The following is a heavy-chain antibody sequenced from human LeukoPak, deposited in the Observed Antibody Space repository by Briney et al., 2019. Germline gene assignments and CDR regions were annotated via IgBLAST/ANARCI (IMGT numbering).Heavy chain of an antibody. CDR1: GGTFSSYA. CDR2: IIPIFGTA. CDR3: ARDKYSSTRPGYFDY. D-gene: IGHD6-13*01. J-gene: IGHJ4*02. V-gene: IGHV1-69*13. Sequence: GASVKVSCKASGGTFSSYAISWVRQAPGQGLEWMGGIIPIFGTANYAQKFQGRVTITADESTSTAYMELSSLRSEDTAVYYCARDKYSSTRPGYFDYWGQGTLVTVSS.